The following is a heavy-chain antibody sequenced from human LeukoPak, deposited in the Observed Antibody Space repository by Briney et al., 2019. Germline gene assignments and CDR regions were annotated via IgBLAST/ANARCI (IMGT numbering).Heavy chain of an antibody. CDR1: GYSFTSYW. V-gene: IGHV5-51*01. Sequence: GESLKISCKGSGYSFTSYWIGWVRQMPGKGLEWMGIIYPGDSDTRYSPSFQGQVTISADKSISTAYLQWSSLKASDTAMYYCARSPPRLVGAKNWFDPWGQGTLVTVSS. J-gene: IGHJ5*02. D-gene: IGHD1-26*01. CDR2: IYPGDSDT. CDR3: ARSPPRLVGAKNWFDP.